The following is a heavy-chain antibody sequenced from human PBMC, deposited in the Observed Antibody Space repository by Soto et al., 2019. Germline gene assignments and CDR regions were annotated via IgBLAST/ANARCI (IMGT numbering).Heavy chain of an antibody. J-gene: IGHJ4*02. Sequence: QVQLVESGGGVVQPGRSLRLSCAASGFTFSSYGMHWVRQAPGKGLEWVAVISYDGSNKYYADSVKGRFTISRDNSKNTLYLQMNSLRAEDTAVYYCAKDLPDGSGSLAYWGQGPLVTVSS. CDR1: GFTFSSYG. CDR2: ISYDGSNK. D-gene: IGHD3-10*01. CDR3: AKDLPDGSGSLAY. V-gene: IGHV3-30*18.